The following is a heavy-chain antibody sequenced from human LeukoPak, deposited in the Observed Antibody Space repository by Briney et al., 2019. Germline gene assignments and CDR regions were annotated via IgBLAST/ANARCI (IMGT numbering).Heavy chain of an antibody. CDR3: ARLRDVSGFYPPEY. Sequence: GESLKISCQGSGYYFITYWIGWVRQMPGKGLEWMGIIYPGDSETGYSPSFQGQVTISADSNAAYLQWSSLKASDSAIYFCARLRDVSGFYPPEYWGQGTLVAVSS. CDR2: IYPGDSET. CDR1: GYYFITYW. V-gene: IGHV5-51*01. J-gene: IGHJ4*02. D-gene: IGHD3-22*01.